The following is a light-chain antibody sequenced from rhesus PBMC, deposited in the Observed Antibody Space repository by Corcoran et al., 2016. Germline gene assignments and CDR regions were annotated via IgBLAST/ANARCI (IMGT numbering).Light chain of an antibody. Sequence: DVVMTQSPLSLPITPGQPASISCRSSQSLVHSNGNTYLSWYQQKPGQPPRLLIYEVSNRYSGVPDRFSDSGAGTYFILKISRVEVEDVGVYCWGQGTQLPWTFGQGAKVEIK. CDR2: EVS. J-gene: IGKJ1*01. CDR3: GQGTQLPWT. V-gene: IGKV2-65*01. CDR1: QSLVHSNGNTY.